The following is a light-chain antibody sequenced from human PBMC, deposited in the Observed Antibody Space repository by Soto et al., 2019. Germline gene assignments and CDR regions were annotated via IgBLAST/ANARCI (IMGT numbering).Light chain of an antibody. J-gene: IGLJ1*01. Sequence: QSVLTKPPSANGFPGQSVTISCTGTSSDIGGYNYVSWYQQHPGKAPKLMIYEVSKRPSGVPDRFSGSKSGNTASLNVSGLQAEDEADYYCSSYAGSNTYVFGTGTKVTVL. CDR1: SSDIGGYNY. CDR3: SSYAGSNTYV. CDR2: EVS. V-gene: IGLV2-8*01.